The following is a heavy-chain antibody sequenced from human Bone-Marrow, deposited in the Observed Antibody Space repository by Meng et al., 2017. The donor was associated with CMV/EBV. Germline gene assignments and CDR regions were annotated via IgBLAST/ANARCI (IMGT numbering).Heavy chain of an antibody. CDR1: EFLFSSYS. D-gene: IGHD6-6*01. CDR2: ISSSSSYR. V-gene: IGHV3-21*01. Sequence: GESLKISWAASEFLFSSYSMNWVRQAPGKGLEWVSSISSSSSYRYYADSVKGRSTISRTNAKNSLYLQMKSLSAEDTAVYYCARGLGGVKQLDAHKDRTYYFDYWGQGTLVTVSS. J-gene: IGHJ4*02. CDR3: ARGLGGVKQLDAHKDRTYYFDY.